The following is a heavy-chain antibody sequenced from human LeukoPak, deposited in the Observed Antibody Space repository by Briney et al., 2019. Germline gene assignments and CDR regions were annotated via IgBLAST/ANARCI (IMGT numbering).Heavy chain of an antibody. CDR1: GGTFSSYA. J-gene: IGHJ6*02. V-gene: IGHV1-69*04. D-gene: IGHD3-3*01. CDR2: IIPILGIA. Sequence: SVKVSCKASGGTFSSYAISWVRQAPGQGLEWMGRIIPILGIANYAQKFQGRVTITADKSTSTAYMELSSLRSEDTAVYYCARDRVYDFWSGYEPRYGMDVWGQGTTVTVSS. CDR3: ARDRVYDFWSGYEPRYGMDV.